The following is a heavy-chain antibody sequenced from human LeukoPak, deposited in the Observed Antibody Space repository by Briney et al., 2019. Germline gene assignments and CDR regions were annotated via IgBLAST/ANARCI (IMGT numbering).Heavy chain of an antibody. V-gene: IGHV3-30-3*01. D-gene: IGHD3-10*01. CDR2: ISYDGANE. J-gene: IGHJ4*02. CDR3: ARPIDNGSGSYYFPY. Sequence: PGGSLRLSCAASGFSFHYYAMHWVRQAPGKGLEWVAVISYDGANEYYADSVKGRLTISRDNSKNTLYMEMSGLRPEDTAVYYCARPIDNGSGSYYFPYWGQGTLVTVSS. CDR1: GFSFHYYA.